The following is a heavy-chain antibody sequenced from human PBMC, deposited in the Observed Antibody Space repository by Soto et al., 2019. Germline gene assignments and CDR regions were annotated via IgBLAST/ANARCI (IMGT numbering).Heavy chain of an antibody. CDR2: IYYSGTT. V-gene: IGHV4-39*01. CDR3: ARLLEKGYGYNYGMDV. Sequence: PSETLSLTCSVSGGSISSSSYYWGWIRQPPGKGLEWIGSIYYSGTTYYNPSLSGRVTMSPDTSKTQFSLKVSSVTAADTAVYYCARLLEKGYGYNYGMDVWGQGTMVTVSS. D-gene: IGHD6-13*01. CDR1: GGSISSSSYY. J-gene: IGHJ6*02.